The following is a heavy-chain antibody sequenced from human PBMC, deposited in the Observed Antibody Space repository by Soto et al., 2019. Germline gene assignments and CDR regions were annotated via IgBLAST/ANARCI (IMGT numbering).Heavy chain of an antibody. CDR2: IYYSGST. CDR3: ARHPQYYYDSSGYYYDRLAVVGWFDP. D-gene: IGHD3-22*01. V-gene: IGHV4-59*08. J-gene: IGHJ5*02. Sequence: SLTCTVSGGSISSYYWSWIRQPPGKGLEWIGYIYYSGSTNYNPSLKSRVTISVDTSKNQFSLKLSSVTAADTAVYYCARHPQYYYDSSGYYYDRLAVVGWFDPWGQGALVTVSS. CDR1: GGSISSYY.